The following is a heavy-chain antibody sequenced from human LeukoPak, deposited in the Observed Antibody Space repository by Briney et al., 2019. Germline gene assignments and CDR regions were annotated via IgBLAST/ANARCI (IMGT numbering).Heavy chain of an antibody. Sequence: GGSLGLSCAASGFTFSNAWMSWVRQAPGKGLEWVAVISYDGSNKYYADSVKGRFTISRDNSKNTLYLQMNSLRAEDTAVYYCAKDLERHDILTGYFDAFDIWGQGTMVTVSS. CDR1: GFTFSNAW. CDR3: AKDLERHDILTGYFDAFDI. J-gene: IGHJ3*02. CDR2: ISYDGSNK. V-gene: IGHV3-30*18. D-gene: IGHD3-9*01.